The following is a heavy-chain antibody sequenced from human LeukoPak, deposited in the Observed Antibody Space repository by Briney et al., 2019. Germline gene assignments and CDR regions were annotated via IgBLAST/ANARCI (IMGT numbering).Heavy chain of an antibody. CDR3: ARDYQKIFDY. Sequence: ASVKVSCKASGYTFTGYYMHWVRQAPGQGLEGMGWINPNSGGTTYAQKFQGRVTITRDTSISTAYMELSRLRYDDTAVYYCARDYQKIFDYWGQGTLVTVSS. J-gene: IGHJ4*02. CDR1: GYTFTGYY. V-gene: IGHV1-2*02. D-gene: IGHD2-2*01. CDR2: INPNSGGT.